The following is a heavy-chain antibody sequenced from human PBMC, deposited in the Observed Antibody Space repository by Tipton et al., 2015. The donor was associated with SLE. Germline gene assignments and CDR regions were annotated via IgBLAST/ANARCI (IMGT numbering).Heavy chain of an antibody. D-gene: IGHD3-3*01. J-gene: IGHJ3*02. Sequence: LRLSCAVYGGSFSGYYWSWIRQPPGKGLEWIGEINHSGSTTYNPSLKSRVTISVDTSKNQFSLKLSSVTAADTAVYYCAVRDFWSPKGAFDIWGQGTMVTVSS. CDR3: AVRDFWSPKGAFDI. V-gene: IGHV4-34*01. CDR1: GGSFSGYY. CDR2: INHSGST.